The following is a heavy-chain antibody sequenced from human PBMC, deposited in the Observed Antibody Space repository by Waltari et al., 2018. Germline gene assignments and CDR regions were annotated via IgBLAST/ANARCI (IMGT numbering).Heavy chain of an antibody. D-gene: IGHD5-12*01. V-gene: IGHV3-21*01. Sequence: EVQLVESGGGLVKPGGSLRLSCAASGFTFSSYSMTWVRQAPGKVREGVLAMCRTSSYMYHADSVNGRFTISRDHAKNSLYLQINSLRAEDTAVYYCARYRSGYDGVDYWGQGTLVTVSS. CDR2: MCRTSSYM. J-gene: IGHJ4*02. CDR1: GFTFSSYS. CDR3: ARYRSGYDGVDY.